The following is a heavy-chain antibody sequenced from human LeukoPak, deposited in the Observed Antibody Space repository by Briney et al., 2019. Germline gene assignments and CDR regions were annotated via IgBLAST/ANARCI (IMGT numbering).Heavy chain of an antibody. Sequence: SETLSLTCTVSGGSISSYYWSWIRQPPGKGLEWIGYIYYGGSTNYNPSLKSRVTISVDTSKNQFSLKLSSVTAADTAVYYCARGILADYWGQGTLVTVSS. CDR1: GGSISSYY. CDR3: ARGILADY. V-gene: IGHV4-59*01. CDR2: IYYGGST. D-gene: IGHD3-9*01. J-gene: IGHJ4*02.